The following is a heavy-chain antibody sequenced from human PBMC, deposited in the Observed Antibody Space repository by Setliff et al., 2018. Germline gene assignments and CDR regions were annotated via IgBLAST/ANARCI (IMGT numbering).Heavy chain of an antibody. Sequence: SETLSLTCAVYGGSFSGYYWTWIRQPPGRGLEWIGEINHSGSSNYNPSLKSRVTISVDTSKNQFSLNLSSVTAADTAVYYCARGPRYSGSYYVNYWGQGTLVT. CDR2: INHSGSS. J-gene: IGHJ4*02. CDR1: GGSFSGYY. V-gene: IGHV4-34*01. D-gene: IGHD1-26*01. CDR3: ARGPRYSGSYYVNY.